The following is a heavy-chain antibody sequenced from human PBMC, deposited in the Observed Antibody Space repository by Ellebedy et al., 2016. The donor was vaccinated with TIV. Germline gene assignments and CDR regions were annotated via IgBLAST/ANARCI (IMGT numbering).Heavy chain of an antibody. CDR1: GDTFNIYA. J-gene: IGHJ4*02. Sequence: AASVTVSCKLSGDTFNIYAISWVRQAPGQGLEWMGWISVYNGNTNYAQKLQGRVTMTTDTSTSTAYMELRSLRSDDTAVYYCARAAVESRSDYWGQGTLVTVAS. D-gene: IGHD3-3*01. V-gene: IGHV1-18*01. CDR3: ARAAVESRSDY. CDR2: ISVYNGNT.